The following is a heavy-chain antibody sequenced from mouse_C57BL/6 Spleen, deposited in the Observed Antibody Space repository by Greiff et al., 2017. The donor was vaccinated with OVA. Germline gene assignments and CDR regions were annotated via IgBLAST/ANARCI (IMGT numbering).Heavy chain of an antibody. V-gene: IGHV14-4*01. Sequence: VQLKESGAELVRPGASVKLSCTASGFNIKDDYMHWVKQRPEQGLEWIGWIDPENGDTEYASKFQGKATITAETSSNTAYLQLSSLTSEDTAVYYCTTPTHYYGSSWGFAYWGQGTLVTVSA. D-gene: IGHD1-1*01. J-gene: IGHJ3*01. CDR1: GFNIKDDY. CDR2: IDPENGDT. CDR3: TTPTHYYGSSWGFAY.